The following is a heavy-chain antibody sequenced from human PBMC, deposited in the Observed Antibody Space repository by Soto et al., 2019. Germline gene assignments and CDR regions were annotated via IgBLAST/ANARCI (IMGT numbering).Heavy chain of an antibody. V-gene: IGHV1-69*02. CDR3: ARELRYYNGTSPGNVDP. J-gene: IGHJ5*02. CDR1: GGTFSSYT. D-gene: IGHD3-10*01. Sequence: QVQLVQSGAEVKKPGSSVKVSCKASGGTFSSYTISWVRQAPGQGLEWMGRIIPILGIANYAQKFQGRVRITADKSTSTADMELGSLRSEDTAVYYCARELRYYNGTSPGNVDPWGQGTLVTVSS. CDR2: IIPILGIA.